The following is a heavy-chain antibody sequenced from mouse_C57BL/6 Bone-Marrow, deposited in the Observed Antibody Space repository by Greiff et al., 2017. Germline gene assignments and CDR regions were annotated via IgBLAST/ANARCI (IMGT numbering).Heavy chain of an antibody. CDR1: GYTFTDYE. J-gene: IGHJ3*01. Sequence: VQLQQSGAELVRPGASVTLSCKASGYTFTDYEMHWVKQTPVHGLEWIGAIDPETGGTAYNHKFKGKAILTADKSSSTAYMELRSLTSEDSAVYYCTRPLLITTVVAPFAYWGQGTLVTVSA. V-gene: IGHV1-15*01. CDR2: IDPETGGT. D-gene: IGHD1-1*01. CDR3: TRPLLITTVVAPFAY.